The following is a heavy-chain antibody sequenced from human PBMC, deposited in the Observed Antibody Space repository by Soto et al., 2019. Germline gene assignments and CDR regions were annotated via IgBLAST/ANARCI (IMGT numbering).Heavy chain of an antibody. V-gene: IGHV1-69*06. CDR3: ASDKYSSSSDWFDP. D-gene: IGHD6-6*01. Sequence: QVQLVQSGAEVKQPGSSVKVSCKASGGTFSSYAISWVRQAPGQGLEWMGGIIPIFGTANYAQKFQGRVTITADKSTSTAYMELSSLRSEDTAVYDGASDKYSSSSDWFDPWGQGTLVTVSS. CDR2: IIPIFGTA. CDR1: GGTFSSYA. J-gene: IGHJ5*02.